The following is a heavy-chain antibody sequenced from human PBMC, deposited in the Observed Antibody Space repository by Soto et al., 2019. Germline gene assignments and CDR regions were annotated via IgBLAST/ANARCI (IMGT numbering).Heavy chain of an antibody. CDR2: INHSGST. CDR1: GGSFSGYY. D-gene: IGHD4-4*01. Sequence: SETLSLTCAVYGGSFSGYYWSWIRQPPGKGLEWIGEINHSGSTNYNPSLKSRVTISVDTSKNQFSLKLSSVTAADTAVYYCARGGDSIRYFDYWGQGTLVTVSS. CDR3: ARGGDSIRYFDY. V-gene: IGHV4-34*01. J-gene: IGHJ4*02.